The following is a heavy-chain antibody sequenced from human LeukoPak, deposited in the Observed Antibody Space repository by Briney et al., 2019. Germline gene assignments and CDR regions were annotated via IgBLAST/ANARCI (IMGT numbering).Heavy chain of an antibody. J-gene: IGHJ6*03. CDR1: GYTFTGYY. CDR3: AREPRPYYYYYYMDV. CDR2: INPNSGGT. V-gene: IGHV1-2*02. Sequence: GASVKVSCKASGYTFTGYYMHWVRQAPGQGLEWMGWINPNSGGTNYAQKFQGRVTMTRDTSISTAYMELSRLRSDDAAVYYCAREPRPYYYYYYMDVWGKGTTVTISS.